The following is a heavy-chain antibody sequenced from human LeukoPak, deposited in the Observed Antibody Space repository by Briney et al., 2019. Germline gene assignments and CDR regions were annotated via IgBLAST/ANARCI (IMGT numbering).Heavy chain of an antibody. CDR1: GGTFSSYA. D-gene: IGHD3-3*01. CDR3: ARAIFGVVPHYYYGMDV. CDR2: IIPIFGTA. J-gene: IGHJ6*02. V-gene: IGHV1-69*05. Sequence: SVKVSCKASGGTFSSYAISWVRQAPGQGLEWMGGIIPIFGTANYAQKFQGRVTITRDTSASTAYMELSSLRSEDTAVYYCARAIFGVVPHYYYGMDVWGQGTTVTVSS.